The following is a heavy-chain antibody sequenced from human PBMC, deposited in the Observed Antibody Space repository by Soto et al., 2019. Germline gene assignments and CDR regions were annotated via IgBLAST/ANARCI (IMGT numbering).Heavy chain of an antibody. Sequence: PSETLSLTCTVSGGSISSYYWSWIRQPPGKGLEWIGYIYYSGSTNYNPSLKSRVTISVDTSKNQFSLKLSSVTAADTAVYYCARGGVAGDPWYDFWSGYSGDHGMDVWGQGTTVTVSS. CDR2: IYYSGST. CDR3: ARGGVAGDPWYDFWSGYSGDHGMDV. D-gene: IGHD3-3*01. J-gene: IGHJ6*02. CDR1: GGSISSYY. V-gene: IGHV4-59*01.